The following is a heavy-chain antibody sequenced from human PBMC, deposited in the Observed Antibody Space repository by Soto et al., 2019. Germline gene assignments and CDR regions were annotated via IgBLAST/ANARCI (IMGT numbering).Heavy chain of an antibody. J-gene: IGHJ3*01. CDR3: AAERTLDAFDL. D-gene: IGHD1-1*01. CDR1: GGTFSSYT. V-gene: IGHV1-69*02. CDR2: IIPILGIA. Sequence: APVKVSCKASGGTFSSYTISWVRQAPGQGLEWMGRIIPILGIANYAQKFQGRVTITADKSTSTAYMELSSLRSEDTAVYYCAAERTLDAFDLWGQGTMVNVSS.